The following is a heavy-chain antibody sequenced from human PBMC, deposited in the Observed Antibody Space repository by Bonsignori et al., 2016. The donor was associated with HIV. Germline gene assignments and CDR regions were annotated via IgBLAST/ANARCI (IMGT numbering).Heavy chain of an antibody. D-gene: IGHD3-22*01. J-gene: IGHJ4*02. CDR2: ISGSGGST. V-gene: IGHV3-23*01. Sequence: GESLKISCAASGFTFSSYAMSWVRQAPGKGLEWVSAISGSGGSTYYADSVKGRFTISRDNSKNTLYLQMNSLRAEDTAVYYCAKDYYYDSSGYYSDYWGQGTLVTVSS. CDR3: AKDYYYDSSGYYSDY. CDR1: GFTFSSYA.